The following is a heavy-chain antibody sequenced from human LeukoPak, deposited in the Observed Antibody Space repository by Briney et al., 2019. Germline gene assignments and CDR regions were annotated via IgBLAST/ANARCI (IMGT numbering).Heavy chain of an antibody. CDR3: AKDYYSFYHMNV. J-gene: IGHJ6*03. CDR1: GLMFSGNG. Sequence: GGSLRLSCVVSGLMFSGNGMHWVRQAPGKGLQWVAFIRDDGSNRYYADSVKGRFAVSRDNSKNTLYLQMNSLRTEDTAVYYCAKDYYSFYHMNVWGKGTTVTV. V-gene: IGHV3-30*02. CDR2: IRDDGSNR.